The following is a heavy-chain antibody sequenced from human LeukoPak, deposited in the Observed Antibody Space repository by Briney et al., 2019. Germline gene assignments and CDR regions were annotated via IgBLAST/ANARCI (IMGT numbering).Heavy chain of an antibody. CDR2: ISAYNGNT. Sequence: ASVKLSCKSSGYTFTSYSISWVRHAPGQGLEWMGCISAYNGNTNYAQKLQDRLTITTDTSTSTAYMELRSLRSDDTAVYYCAGELRVTIFGVVIFRTPGGWFDPWGQGTLVTVS. D-gene: IGHD3-3*01. V-gene: IGHV1-18*01. J-gene: IGHJ5*02. CDR3: AGELRVTIFGVVIFRTPGGWFDP. CDR1: GYTFTSYS.